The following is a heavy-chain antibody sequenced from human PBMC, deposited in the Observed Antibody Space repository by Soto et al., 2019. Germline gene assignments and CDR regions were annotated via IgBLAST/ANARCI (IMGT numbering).Heavy chain of an antibody. J-gene: IGHJ5*02. D-gene: IGHD3-10*01. Sequence: LCGGSISSGDYYWSWIRQPPGKGLEWIGYIYYSGSTYYNSSLKSRVTISVDTSKNQFSLKLSSVTAADTAVYYCARVARLMVRGVISWFDPWGQGTLVTVSS. CDR1: GGSISSGDYY. V-gene: IGHV4-30-4*01. CDR2: IYYSGST. CDR3: ARVARLMVRGVISWFDP.